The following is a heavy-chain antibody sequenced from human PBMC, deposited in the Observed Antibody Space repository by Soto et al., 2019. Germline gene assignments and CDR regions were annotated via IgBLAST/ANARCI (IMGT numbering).Heavy chain of an antibody. CDR3: AREGDYIWGSYRPTDY. D-gene: IGHD3-16*02. V-gene: IGHV3-74*01. CDR1: GFPFSSYW. CDR2: INSDGSST. J-gene: IGHJ4*02. Sequence: GGSLRLSCAASGFPFSSYWMHWVRQAPGKGLVWVSRINSDGSSTSYADSVKGRFTISRDNAKNTLYLQMNSLRAEDTAVYYCAREGDYIWGSYRPTDYWGQGTLVTVSS.